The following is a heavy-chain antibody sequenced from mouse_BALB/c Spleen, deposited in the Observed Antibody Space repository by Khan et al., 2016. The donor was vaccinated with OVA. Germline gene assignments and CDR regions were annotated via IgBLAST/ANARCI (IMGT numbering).Heavy chain of an antibody. V-gene: IGHV3-2*02. CDR1: GYSITSDYA. CDR3: ARGRAY. CDR2: ITYSGST. J-gene: IGHJ3*01. Sequence: EVQLQESGPGLVKPSQSLSLTCTVTGYSITSDYAWNWIRQFPGNKLEWMGYITYSGSTSYNPSLKNRITITRDKSKNPFFLQLNSVTSEDTATYYCARGRAYWGQGTLVTVSA.